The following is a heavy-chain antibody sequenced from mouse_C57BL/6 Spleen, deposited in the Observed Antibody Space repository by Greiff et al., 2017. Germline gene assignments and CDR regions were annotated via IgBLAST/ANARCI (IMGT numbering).Heavy chain of an antibody. CDR3: ARPSYDGSRRGYYAMDY. Sequence: EVMLVESGGGLVKPGGSLKLSCAASGFTFSDYGMHWVRQAPEKGLEWVAYISSGSSTIYYADTVKGRFTISRDNAKNTLFLQMTSLRSEDTAMYYCARPSYDGSRRGYYAMDYWGQGPSVTVSS. J-gene: IGHJ4*01. CDR1: GFTFSDYG. D-gene: IGHD1-1*01. V-gene: IGHV5-17*01. CDR2: ISSGSSTI.